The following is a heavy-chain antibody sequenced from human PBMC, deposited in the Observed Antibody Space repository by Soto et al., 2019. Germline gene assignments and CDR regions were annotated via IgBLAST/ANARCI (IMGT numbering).Heavy chain of an antibody. Sequence: QVQLQDSGPGLVSPSETLALTCSVSGDSIGSTIHYWIWIRLHPGKGLEYIGYIYYSGATYYSPCLESRVTISVDTSKNRFALKLTSVTAAYTARYYCARGSDIGDKRDAFDVWGQGTMVTVSS. D-gene: IGHD4-17*01. CDR1: GDSIGSTIHY. CDR3: ARGSDIGDKRDAFDV. J-gene: IGHJ3*01. CDR2: IYYSGAT. V-gene: IGHV4-31*03.